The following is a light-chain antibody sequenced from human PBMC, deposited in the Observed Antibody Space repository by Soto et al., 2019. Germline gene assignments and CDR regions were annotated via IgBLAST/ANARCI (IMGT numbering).Light chain of an antibody. J-gene: IGKJ5*01. Sequence: DIVMTHTPVSLSVAPGQPASISCKSSQTLLHITGETFLFWYLQKPGPSPQLLIYEVSTRVSGVPDRFSGSGSGTDFTLEISRVETDDVGIYYCMQSTQLPPTFGHGTRLEIK. CDR2: EVS. CDR3: MQSTQLPPT. V-gene: IGKV2D-29*02. CDR1: QTLLHITGETF.